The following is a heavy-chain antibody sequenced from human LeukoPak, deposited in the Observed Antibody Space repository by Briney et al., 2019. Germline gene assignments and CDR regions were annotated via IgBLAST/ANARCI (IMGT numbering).Heavy chain of an antibody. CDR2: INHSGST. CDR1: GGSFSGYY. J-gene: IGHJ4*02. CDR3: ARAPGGVAGLSVDY. Sequence: PSETLSLTCAVYGGSFSGYYWSWIRQPPGKGLEWIGEINHSGSTNYNPSLKSRVTISVDTSKNQFSLKLSSVTAADTAVYYCARAPGGVAGLSVDYWGQGTLVTVSS. D-gene: IGHD6-19*01. V-gene: IGHV4-34*01.